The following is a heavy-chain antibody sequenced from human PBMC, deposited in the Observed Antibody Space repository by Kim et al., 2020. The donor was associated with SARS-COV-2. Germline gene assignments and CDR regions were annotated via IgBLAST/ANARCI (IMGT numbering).Heavy chain of an antibody. D-gene: IGHD6-19*01. V-gene: IGHV3-23*01. CDR1: GFTFDNYA. J-gene: IGHJ2*01. CDR2: IRESGSGT. Sequence: GVSLRLSCTAFGFTFDNYAMSWVRQAPGKGPEWVSTIRESGSGTYYEVFAKGRFSISRDNSRNTLYLQMSSLRADDTAVYSCVRNPTFTNGWFDWYFDLWGRGTQVTVSS. CDR3: VRNPTFTNGWFDWYFDL.